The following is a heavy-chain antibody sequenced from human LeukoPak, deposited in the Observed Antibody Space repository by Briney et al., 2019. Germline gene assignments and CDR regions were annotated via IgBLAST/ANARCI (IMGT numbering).Heavy chain of an antibody. CDR2: ISSSGSTI. CDR3: ARVRRDGYKYYFDY. V-gene: IGHV3-48*03. CDR1: GFTFSSYE. Sequence: GSLRLSCAASGFTFSSYEMNWVRQAPGKGLEWVSYISSSGSTIYYADSVKGRFTISRDNAKNSLYLQMNSLRAEDTAVYYCARVRRDGYKYYFDYWGQGTLVTVPS. D-gene: IGHD5-24*01. J-gene: IGHJ4*02.